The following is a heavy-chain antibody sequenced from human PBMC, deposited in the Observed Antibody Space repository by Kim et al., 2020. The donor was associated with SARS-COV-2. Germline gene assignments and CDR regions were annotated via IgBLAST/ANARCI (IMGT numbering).Heavy chain of an antibody. V-gene: IGHV3-49*04. CDR3: TRDQWPVEGNLFDY. D-gene: IGHD6-19*01. CDR2: IRSKAYGGTT. Sequence: GGSLRLSCTASGFTFGDYAMSWVRQAPGKGLEWVGFIRSKAYGGTTEYAASVKGRFTISRDDSKSIAYLQMNSLKTEDTAVYYCTRDQWPVEGNLFDYWGQGTLVTVSS. J-gene: IGHJ4*02. CDR1: GFTFGDYA.